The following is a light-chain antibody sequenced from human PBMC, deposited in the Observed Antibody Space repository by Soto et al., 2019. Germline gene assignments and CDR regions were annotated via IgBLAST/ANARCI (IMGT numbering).Light chain of an antibody. J-gene: IGLJ2*01. CDR1: SSDVGGYNY. CDR2: DVS. CDR3: SSYTRSSTAVA. Sequence: QLVLTQPASVSGSPGQSITISCTGTSSDVGGYNYVSWYQQHPGKAPKRMIYDVSNRPSGVSNRFSGSKSGNTASLTISGLQAEDEADYYCSSYTRSSTAVAFCGGTKLTVL. V-gene: IGLV2-14*01.